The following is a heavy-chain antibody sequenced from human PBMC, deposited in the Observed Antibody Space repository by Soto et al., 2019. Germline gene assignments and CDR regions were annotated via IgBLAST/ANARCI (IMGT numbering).Heavy chain of an antibody. D-gene: IGHD6-19*01. CDR2: INPNSGGT. CDR1: GYTFTGYY. CDR3: ARGPGIAVAGTHQSDY. Sequence: ASVKVSCKASGYTFTGYYMHWVRQAPGQGLELMGWINPNSGGTNYAQKFQGWVTMTRDTSISTAYMELSRLRSDDTAVYYCARGPGIAVAGTHQSDYWGQGTLVTVSS. J-gene: IGHJ4*02. V-gene: IGHV1-2*04.